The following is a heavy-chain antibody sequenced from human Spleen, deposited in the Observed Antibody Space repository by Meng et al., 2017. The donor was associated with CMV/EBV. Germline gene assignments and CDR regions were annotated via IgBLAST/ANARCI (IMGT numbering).Heavy chain of an antibody. CDR2: IRSKANNYAT. CDR1: GFTFSGAA. V-gene: IGHV3-73*01. CDR3: TRHYDFWSGNYQYFDY. D-gene: IGHD3-3*01. J-gene: IGHJ4*02. Sequence: LSLTCAASGFTFSGAAMHWVRQASGKGLEWVGRIRSKANNYATAYAASVKGRFTISRDDSENTAYLQMNSLKTEDTAVYYCTRHYDFWSGNYQYFDYWGQGTLVTVSS.